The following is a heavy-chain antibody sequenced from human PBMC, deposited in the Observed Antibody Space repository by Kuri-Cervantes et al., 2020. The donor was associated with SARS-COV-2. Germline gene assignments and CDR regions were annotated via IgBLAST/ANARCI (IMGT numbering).Heavy chain of an antibody. CDR3: VRIRAATVIADY. J-gene: IGHJ4*02. CDR1: GFSLTTSGMC. D-gene: IGHD4-11*01. V-gene: IGHV2-70*11. CDR2: IDWDDDK. Sequence: SGPTLVKPTQTLTLTCTFSGFSLTTSGMCVAWIGQPPGKALEWLARIDWDDDKYYKTSLNTRLSISKDTSKDQVVLTMTNMDPVDTATYYCVRIRAATVIADYWGQGTLVTVSS.